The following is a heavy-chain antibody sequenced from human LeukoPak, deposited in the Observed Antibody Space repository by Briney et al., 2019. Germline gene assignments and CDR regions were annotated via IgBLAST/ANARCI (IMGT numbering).Heavy chain of an antibody. V-gene: IGHV3-23*01. J-gene: IGHJ4*02. CDR1: GFTFSSYA. CDR2: ISGSGGST. Sequence: GGSLRLSCAASGFTFSSYAMSWVRQAPGKGLEWVSSISGSGGSTYYADSVRGRFTISRDNSKNTLYLQMNSLRAEDTAVYYCARVRFPADCWGQGTLVTVSS. D-gene: IGHD2-2*01. CDR3: ARVRFPADC.